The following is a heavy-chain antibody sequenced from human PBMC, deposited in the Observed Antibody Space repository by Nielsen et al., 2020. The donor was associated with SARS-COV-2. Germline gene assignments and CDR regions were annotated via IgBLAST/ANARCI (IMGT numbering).Heavy chain of an antibody. Sequence: SETLSLTCTVSGGSVSSGTYYWTWIRQPPGKGLEWIGYIYYSGSTNYNPSLKSRVTISVDTSKNQFSLKLSSVTAADTAVYYCARGLIAVAGPYYFDYWGQGTLVTVSS. CDR1: GGSVSSGTYY. D-gene: IGHD6-19*01. V-gene: IGHV4-61*01. J-gene: IGHJ4*02. CDR2: IYYSGST. CDR3: ARGLIAVAGPYYFDY.